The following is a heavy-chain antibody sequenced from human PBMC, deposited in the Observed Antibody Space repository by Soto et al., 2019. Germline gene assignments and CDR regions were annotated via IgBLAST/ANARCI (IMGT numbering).Heavy chain of an antibody. CDR3: SGYCSGGSCNWFDP. CDR2: IYYSGST. V-gene: IGHV4-30-4*01. Sequence: SETLSLTCTVSGGSISSGDYYWSWIRQPPGKGLEWIGYIYYSGSTYYNPSLKSRVTISVDTSKNQFSLKLSSVTAADTAVYYCSGYCSGGSCNWFDPWGQGTLVTV. CDR1: GGSISSGDYY. D-gene: IGHD2-15*01. J-gene: IGHJ5*02.